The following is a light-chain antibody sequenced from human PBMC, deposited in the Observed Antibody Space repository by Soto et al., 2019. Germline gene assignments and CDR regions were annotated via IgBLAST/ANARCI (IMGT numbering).Light chain of an antibody. J-gene: IGLJ1*01. CDR2: EVS. V-gene: IGLV2-14*01. Sequence: QSALTQPASVSGSPGQSITISCTGTASDVGTNNYVSWYQQYPGRAPQLIIYEVSQRPSGISDRFFGSKSGDTASLTIPGLQAEDEADYYCSSHTTSYTVDVFGTGTKVTVL. CDR3: SSHTTSYTVDV. CDR1: ASDVGTNNY.